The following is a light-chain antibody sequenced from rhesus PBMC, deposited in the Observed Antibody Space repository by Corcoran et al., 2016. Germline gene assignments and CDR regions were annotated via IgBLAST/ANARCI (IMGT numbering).Light chain of an antibody. CDR2: YAS. CDR3: QTHNSYPPA. J-gene: IGKJ3*01. V-gene: IGKV1S3*01. Sequence: DIQMTQSPSSLSASVGDTVTITCRASQGISNYLAWYQQKPGKAPKPLIYYASRLESGVPSRFSGRGSGTDFTLTISSLQPEDFATYSCQTHNSYPPAFGPGPKLDIK. CDR1: QGISNY.